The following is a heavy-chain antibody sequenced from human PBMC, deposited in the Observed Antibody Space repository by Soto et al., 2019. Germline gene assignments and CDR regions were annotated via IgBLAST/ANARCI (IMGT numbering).Heavy chain of an antibody. Sequence: PSETLSLTCTVSGGSISSSSYYWGWIRQXPGKGLEWIGSIYYSGSTYYNPSLKSRVTISVDTSKNQFSLKLSSVTAADTAVYYCARHRVYSGYDRGAPICFDPWGQGTLVTVS. D-gene: IGHD5-12*01. CDR3: ARHRVYSGYDRGAPICFDP. CDR1: GGSISSSSYY. J-gene: IGHJ5*02. V-gene: IGHV4-39*01. CDR2: IYYSGST.